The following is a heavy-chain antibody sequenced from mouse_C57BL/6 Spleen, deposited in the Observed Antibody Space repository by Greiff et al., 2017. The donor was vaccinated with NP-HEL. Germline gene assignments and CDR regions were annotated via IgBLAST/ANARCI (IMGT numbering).Heavy chain of an antibody. V-gene: IGHV5-17*01. J-gene: IGHJ3*01. D-gene: IGHD1-1*01. CDR3: ARDGSSYGFAY. CDR2: ISSGSSTI. CDR1: GFTFSDYG. Sequence: EVQLVESGGGLVKPGGSLKLSCAASGFTFSDYGMHWVRQAPEKGLEGVAYISSGSSTIYYADTVKGRFTISRDNAKNTLFLQMTSLRSEDTAMYYCARDGSSYGFAYWGQGTLVTVSA.